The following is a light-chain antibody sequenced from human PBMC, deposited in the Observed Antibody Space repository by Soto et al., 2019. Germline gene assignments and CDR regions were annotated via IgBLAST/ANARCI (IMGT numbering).Light chain of an antibody. Sequence: DVQMTQSPSSLSASVGDRVTITCRASQTISNYLNWYQQKPGKAPKVLIYTASSLQSGVPSRFSGSGSGTDFTLIISSLQPEDFATYYCQQRFITPITFGQGTRLEIK. CDR2: TAS. CDR3: QQRFITPIT. CDR1: QTISNY. V-gene: IGKV1-39*01. J-gene: IGKJ5*01.